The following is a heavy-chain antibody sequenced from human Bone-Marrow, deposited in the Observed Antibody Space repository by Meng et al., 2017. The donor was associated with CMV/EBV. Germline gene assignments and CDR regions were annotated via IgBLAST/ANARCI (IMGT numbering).Heavy chain of an antibody. J-gene: IGHJ3*02. CDR2: ISWDGGST. CDR3: AKEGGSYAFGAFDI. Sequence: GESLKISCAASGFTFDDYTMHWVRQAPGKGLEWVSLISWDGGSTYYADSVKGRFTISRDNSKTSLYLQMNSLRTEDTALYYCAKEGGSYAFGAFDIWGQGTMVTVSS. CDR1: GFTFDDYT. D-gene: IGHD1-26*01. V-gene: IGHV3-43*01.